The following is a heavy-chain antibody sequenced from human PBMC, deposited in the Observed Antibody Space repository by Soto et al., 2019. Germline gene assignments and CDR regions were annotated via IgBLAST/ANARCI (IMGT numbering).Heavy chain of an antibody. J-gene: IGHJ4*02. Sequence: ASVKVSCKASGYTFTSYYMHWVRQAPGQGLEWMGIINPSGGSTSYAQKFQGRVTMTRDTSTSTVYMELSSLRSEDTAVYYCASEARRYLSGYAYYLDYWGQGTRVTVS. V-gene: IGHV1-46*01. CDR2: INPSGGST. D-gene: IGHD5-18*01. CDR1: GYTFTSYY. CDR3: ASEARRYLSGYAYYLDY.